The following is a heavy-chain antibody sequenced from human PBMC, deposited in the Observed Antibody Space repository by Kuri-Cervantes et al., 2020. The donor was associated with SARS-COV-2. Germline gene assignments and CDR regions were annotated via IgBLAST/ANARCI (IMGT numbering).Heavy chain of an antibody. D-gene: IGHD3-3*01. V-gene: IGHV1-8*03. J-gene: IGHJ2*01. CDR3: ARAHAYDFWSGYSHWYFDL. Sequence: ASVKVSCKASGYTFTSYDINWVRQATGQGLEWMGWMNPNSGNTGYAQKFQGRVTITRNTSISTAHMELSSLRSEDTAVYYCARAHAYDFWSGYSHWYFDLWGRGTLVTVSS. CDR2: MNPNSGNT. CDR1: GYTFTSYD.